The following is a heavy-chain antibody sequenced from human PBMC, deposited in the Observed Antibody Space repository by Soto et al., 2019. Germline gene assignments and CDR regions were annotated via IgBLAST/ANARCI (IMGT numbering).Heavy chain of an antibody. V-gene: IGHV4-30-2*01. CDR2: IYHSGST. CDR1: GGSISSGGYS. D-gene: IGHD6-19*01. Sequence: QLQLQESGSGLVKPSQTLSLTCAVSGGSISSGGYSWSRIRQPSGMGLEWIGYIYHSGSTYYTPSLKSRATISVDRSKNQFSLKLSSVTAADTAVYYCARAVGLGAVAVYYWGQGTLVTVSS. CDR3: ARAVGLGAVAVYY. J-gene: IGHJ4*02.